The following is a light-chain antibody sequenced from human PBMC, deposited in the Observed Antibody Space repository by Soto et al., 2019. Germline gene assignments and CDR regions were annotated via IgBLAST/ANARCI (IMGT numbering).Light chain of an antibody. CDR3: QQSNTFLT. CDR1: QDISSW. J-gene: IGKJ4*01. CDR2: TAS. Sequence: DIQMTQSPSSVSASAGDRVTISCRASQDISSWLAWYQQKPGKAPKLLIYTASILESGVPSRFSASGYGTDFTLTISSLQPEDFATYYCQQSNTFLTFGGGTKVYIK. V-gene: IGKV1D-12*01.